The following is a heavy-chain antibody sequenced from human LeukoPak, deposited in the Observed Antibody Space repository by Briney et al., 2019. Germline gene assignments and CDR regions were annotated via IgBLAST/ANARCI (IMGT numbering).Heavy chain of an antibody. J-gene: IGHJ4*02. CDR2: INTDGSNT. CDR1: GFTFDYYW. CDR3: ARDRSYDYVWGSSDFDY. D-gene: IGHD3-16*01. Sequence: GGSLRLSCAASGFTFDYYWMHWVRQAPGKGLMWVSRINTDGSNTHYADSVKGRFTISRDNAKNTLYLQMNSLRAEDTAVYYCARDRSYDYVWGSSDFDYWGQGTLVTVSS. V-gene: IGHV3-74*01.